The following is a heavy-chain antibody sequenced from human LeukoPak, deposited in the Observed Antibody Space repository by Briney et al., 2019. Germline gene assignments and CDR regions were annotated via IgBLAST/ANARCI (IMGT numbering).Heavy chain of an antibody. CDR3: ARVPLRSVATIINY. Sequence: ASVKVSCKASGYTFTGYYMHWVRQAPGQGLEWMGWINPNSGGTNYAQKFQGRVTMARDTSISTAYMELSRLRSDDTAVYYCARVPLRSVATIINYWGQGALVTVSS. CDR1: GYTFTGYY. D-gene: IGHD5-12*01. V-gene: IGHV1-2*02. J-gene: IGHJ4*02. CDR2: INPNSGGT.